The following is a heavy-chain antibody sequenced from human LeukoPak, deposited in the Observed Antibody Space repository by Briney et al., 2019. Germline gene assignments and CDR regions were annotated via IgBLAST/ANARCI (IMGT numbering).Heavy chain of an antibody. CDR2: IKQDESEK. V-gene: IGHV3-7*01. CDR3: ARDYYDSSGYFPFDF. D-gene: IGHD3-22*01. Sequence: GGSLRLSCAASGFTFSSYWMSWVRQAPGKGLEWVANIKQDESEKYYVDSVKGRFTISRDNAKNSLYLQMNSLRAEDTAVYYCARDYYDSSGYFPFDFWGQGTLVTVSS. J-gene: IGHJ4*02. CDR1: GFTFSSYW.